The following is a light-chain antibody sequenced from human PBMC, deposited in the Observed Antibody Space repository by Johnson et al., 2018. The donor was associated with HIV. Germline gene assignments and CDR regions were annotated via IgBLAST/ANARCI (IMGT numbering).Light chain of an antibody. CDR2: DNN. CDR1: NSNIGNNY. Sequence: QSVLTQPPSVSAAPGQKVTISCSGSNSNIGNNYVSWYQQLPGTAPKLLIYDNNKRPSGIPDRFSGSKSGTSATLGITGLQTGDEADYYCGTWDNSLNGYVFGTGTKVTVL. CDR3: GTWDNSLNGYV. V-gene: IGLV1-51*01. J-gene: IGLJ1*01.